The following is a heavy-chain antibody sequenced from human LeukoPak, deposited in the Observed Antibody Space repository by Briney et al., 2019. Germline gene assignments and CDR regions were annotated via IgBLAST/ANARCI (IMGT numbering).Heavy chain of an antibody. CDR3: YPHYYGSGNLNWFDP. J-gene: IGHJ5*02. CDR1: GFTFTNYS. D-gene: IGHD3-10*01. Sequence: GGTLTLSCAASGFTFTNYSRNWVRQTPGKGLEWVPGISSSSTNKYYADSVKRRFTIARDNARNSLYLQMNSLRVDDTAVYYCYPHYYGSGNLNWFDPWGQGTLVTVSS. V-gene: IGHV3-21*01. CDR2: ISSSSTNK.